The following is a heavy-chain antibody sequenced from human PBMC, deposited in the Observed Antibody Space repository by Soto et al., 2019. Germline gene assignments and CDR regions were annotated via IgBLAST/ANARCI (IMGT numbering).Heavy chain of an antibody. Sequence: QVQLVQSGAEVKKPGASVKVSCKASGYTFTSYGISWVRQAPGQGLEWMGWISAYNGNTNYAQKLQGRVTMITDTSXXXXXXXXXXXXXXXXXXXXXXXXXXXXXXXXXXXXXYGMDVWGQGTTVTVSS. CDR1: GYTFTSYG. CDR3: XXXXXXXXXXXXXXXXYGMDV. CDR2: ISAYNGNT. J-gene: IGHJ6*02. V-gene: IGHV1-18*01.